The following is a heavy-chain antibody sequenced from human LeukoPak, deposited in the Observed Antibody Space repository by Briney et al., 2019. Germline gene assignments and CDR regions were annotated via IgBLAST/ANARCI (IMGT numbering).Heavy chain of an antibody. J-gene: IGHJ4*02. Sequence: PGGSLRLSCAASGFTFNSYVMNWVRQAPGKGLEWVSGIGGGGSTTYYADSVKGRFTISRDNSKNSLYLQMNSLRAEDTAVYYCVRDNPKCCGVVPANIDDFWGQGTLVTVSS. CDR2: IGGGGSTT. V-gene: IGHV3-23*01. CDR3: VRDNPKCCGVVPANIDDF. D-gene: IGHD2-15*01. CDR1: GFTFNSYV.